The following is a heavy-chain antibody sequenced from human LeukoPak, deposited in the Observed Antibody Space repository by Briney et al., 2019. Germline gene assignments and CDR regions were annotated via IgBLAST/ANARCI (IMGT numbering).Heavy chain of an antibody. D-gene: IGHD3-10*01. V-gene: IGHV3-15*01. CDR3: TLIQGWGSGSYYRDF. CDR2: VKSKGAGETT. Sequence: GGSLRLSCAASGFSISNDWMSWVRQAPGKGLEWVARVKSKGAGETTDYAAPVKGRFTISRDDSKNTLYLQMNSLRTEDTAVYYCTLIQGWGSGSYYRDFWGQGTLVTVSS. J-gene: IGHJ4*02. CDR1: GFSISNDW.